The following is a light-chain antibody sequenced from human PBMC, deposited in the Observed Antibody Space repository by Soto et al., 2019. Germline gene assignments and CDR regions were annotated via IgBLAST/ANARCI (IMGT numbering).Light chain of an antibody. Sequence: EIVMTQSPATLSVSPGERATLSCRASQSVSSNLAWYQQKPGQAPRLLIFDASTRATGIPARFSGSGSGTEFTLTISSLQSEDFAVYCCQQYNNWPNTFGQGTKLEIK. CDR3: QQYNNWPNT. CDR2: DAS. J-gene: IGKJ2*01. V-gene: IGKV3-15*01. CDR1: QSVSSN.